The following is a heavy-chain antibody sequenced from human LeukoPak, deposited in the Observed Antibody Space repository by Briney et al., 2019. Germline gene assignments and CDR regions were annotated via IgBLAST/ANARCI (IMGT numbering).Heavy chain of an antibody. D-gene: IGHD1-26*01. CDR2: MNPNSGNT. J-gene: IGHJ4*02. V-gene: IGHV1-8*03. CDR1: GYTFTSYG. Sequence: ASVKVSCKASGYTFTSYGISWVRQATGQGLEWMGWMNPNSGNTGYAQKFQGRVTITRNTSISTAYMELSSLRSEDTAVYYCARGHRDVGGSYLLDYWGQGTLVTVSS. CDR3: ARGHRDVGGSYLLDY.